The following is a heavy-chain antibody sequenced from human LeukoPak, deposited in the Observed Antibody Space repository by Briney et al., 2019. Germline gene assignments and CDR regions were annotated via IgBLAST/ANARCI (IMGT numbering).Heavy chain of an antibody. CDR1: GFTFGSYE. Sequence: GGSLRLSCAASGFTFGSYEMNWVRQAPGKGLEWVSAISGSGGSTYYADSVKGRFTISRDNSKNTLYLQMNSLRAEDTAVYYCAKSESITIFGVVDYWGQGTLVTVSS. CDR3: AKSESITIFGVVDY. D-gene: IGHD3-3*01. CDR2: ISGSGGST. J-gene: IGHJ4*02. V-gene: IGHV3-23*01.